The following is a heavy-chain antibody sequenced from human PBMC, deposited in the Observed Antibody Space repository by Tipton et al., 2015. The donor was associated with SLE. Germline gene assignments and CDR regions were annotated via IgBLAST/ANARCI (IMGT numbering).Heavy chain of an antibody. CDR2: MRHDGGNE. CDR1: GFTFSSYD. D-gene: IGHD6-13*01. Sequence: SLRLSCAASGFTFSSYDMNWVRQPPDKGLEWVAHMRHDGGNEWYADSVKGRFTISRDNAKNMLYLQMNSLRREDTALYYCARDFSWSIGYWGQGVLVTVSS. CDR3: ARDFSWSIGY. J-gene: IGHJ4*02. V-gene: IGHV3-30*03.